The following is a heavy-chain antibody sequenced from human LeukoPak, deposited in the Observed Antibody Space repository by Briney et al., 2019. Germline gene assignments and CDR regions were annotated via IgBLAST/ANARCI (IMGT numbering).Heavy chain of an antibody. Sequence: GGSLRLSCAASGFTLSSYAMSWVSQAPGKGLEWDSAISGSGGSTYYADSVKGRFTISRDNSKNTLYLQMNSLKAEDTAVYYCAKSLRSTRQFDYWGQGALVTVSS. CDR2: ISGSGGST. CDR1: GFTLSSYA. J-gene: IGHJ4*02. CDR3: AKSLRSTRQFDY. D-gene: IGHD5/OR15-5a*01. V-gene: IGHV3-23*01.